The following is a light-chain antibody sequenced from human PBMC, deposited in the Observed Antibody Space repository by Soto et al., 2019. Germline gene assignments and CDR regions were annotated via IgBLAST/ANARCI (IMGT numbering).Light chain of an antibody. Sequence: QSALTQPPSASGTPGQRVAVSCSGSSSNIGTNAVNWCQQLPGTAPRLLIYSNDQRPPGVPDRFSGSKSGTSASLGISGLQSEDEADYFCAVWDDSLNGWVXGGGTKVTVL. CDR2: SND. CDR3: AVWDDSLNGWV. V-gene: IGLV1-44*01. J-gene: IGLJ3*02. CDR1: SSNIGTNA.